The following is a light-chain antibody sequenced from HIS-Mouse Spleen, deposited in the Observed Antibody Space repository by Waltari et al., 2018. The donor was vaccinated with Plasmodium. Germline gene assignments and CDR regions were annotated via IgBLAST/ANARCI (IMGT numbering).Light chain of an antibody. Sequence: QSALTQPASVSGSPGQSIPISCPGTSRDAGGYNYVSWYQQHPGKATKLMIYDVSNRPSGVSNRFSGSKSGNTASLTISGLQAEDEADYYCSSYTSSSTLVFGGGTKLTVL. CDR3: SSYTSSSTLV. J-gene: IGLJ2*01. V-gene: IGLV2-14*03. CDR2: DVS. CDR1: SRDAGGYNY.